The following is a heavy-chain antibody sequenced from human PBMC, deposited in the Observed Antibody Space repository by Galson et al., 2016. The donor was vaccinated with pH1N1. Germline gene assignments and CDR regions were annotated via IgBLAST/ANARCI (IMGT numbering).Heavy chain of an antibody. CDR3: ARGLLSENDVGMDV. D-gene: IGHD1-1*01. Sequence: SLRLSCAASGFTFDDYSMNWVRQVPGKGLEWLSLITWNGATTYYAASVQGRFTISRDNAKDTVYLEMDSLRVEDTAVYYCARGLLSENDVGMDVWGQGTTVIVSS. J-gene: IGHJ6*02. CDR1: GFTFDDYS. CDR2: ITWNGATT. V-gene: IGHV3-20*04.